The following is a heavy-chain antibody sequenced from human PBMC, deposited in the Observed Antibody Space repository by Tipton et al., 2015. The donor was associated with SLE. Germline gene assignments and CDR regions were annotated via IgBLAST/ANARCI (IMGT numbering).Heavy chain of an antibody. CDR1: GDSISSSSYY. J-gene: IGHJ4*02. D-gene: IGHD3-22*01. Sequence: TLSLTCTVSGDSISSSSYYWGWIRQPPGKGLEWIGTFYYSGNTYFNPSLKSRVTISVDTSKNQFSLRLSSVTAADTAVYYCARDYYDMRGDTLLDYWGQGALVTFSS. V-gene: IGHV4-39*07. CDR3: ARDYYDMRGDTLLDY. CDR2: FYYSGNT.